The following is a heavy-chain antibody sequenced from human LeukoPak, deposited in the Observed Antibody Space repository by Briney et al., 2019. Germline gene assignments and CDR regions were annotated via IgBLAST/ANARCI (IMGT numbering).Heavy chain of an antibody. CDR2: IYTSGST. D-gene: IGHD6-13*01. J-gene: IGHJ5*02. Sequence: PSETLSLTCTVSGGSISSYYCTWLRQPAGKGLEWIGRIYTSGSTNYNPSLKSRVTMSVDTSKNQFSLKLSSVTAADTAVYYCARGHYSSTSGGYNWFDPWGQGTLVTVSS. CDR1: GGSISSYY. CDR3: ARGHYSSTSGGYNWFDP. V-gene: IGHV4-4*07.